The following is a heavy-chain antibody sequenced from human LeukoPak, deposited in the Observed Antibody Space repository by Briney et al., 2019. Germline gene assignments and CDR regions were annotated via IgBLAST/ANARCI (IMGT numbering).Heavy chain of an antibody. CDR2: INWNGGST. CDR1: GFTFDDYG. J-gene: IGHJ5*02. CDR3: ARGVLWFGESNRYFDP. D-gene: IGHD3-10*01. V-gene: IGHV3-20*04. Sequence: GGSLRLSCAASGFTFDDYGMSWVRQAPGKGLEWVSGINWNGGSTGYADSVKGRFTISRDNAKNSLYLQMNSLRAEDTAVYYCARGVLWFGESNRYFDPWGQGTLVTVSS.